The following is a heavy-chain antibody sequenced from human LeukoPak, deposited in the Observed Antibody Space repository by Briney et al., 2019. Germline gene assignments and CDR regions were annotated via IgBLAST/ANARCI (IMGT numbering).Heavy chain of an antibody. CDR2: INWNGGST. J-gene: IGHJ6*04. V-gene: IGHV3-20*04. CDR1: GFTFDDYG. CDR3: ANNEDGADLDV. Sequence: GGSLRLSGAAPGFTFDDYGLTWVRHAPGKGLEWVSGINWNGGSTGYADSVKGRFTISRDNAKNSLYLQMNSLRAEDTAVYYCANNEDGADLDVWGKGTTVTVSS. D-gene: IGHD2-8*01.